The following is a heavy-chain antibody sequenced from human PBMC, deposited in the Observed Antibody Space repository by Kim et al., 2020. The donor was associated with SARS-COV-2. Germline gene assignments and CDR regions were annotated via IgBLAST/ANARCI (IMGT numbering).Heavy chain of an antibody. CDR2: INAGNGNT. J-gene: IGHJ3*02. V-gene: IGHV1-3*01. Sequence: ASVKVSCKASGYTFTSYAMRWVRQAPGQRLEWMGWINAGNGNTKYSQKFQGRVTITRDTSASTAYMELSSLRSEDTAVYYCARDRGYGDAFDIWGQGTMVTVSS. CDR3: ARDRGYGDAFDI. CDR1: GYTFTSYA. D-gene: IGHD5-18*01.